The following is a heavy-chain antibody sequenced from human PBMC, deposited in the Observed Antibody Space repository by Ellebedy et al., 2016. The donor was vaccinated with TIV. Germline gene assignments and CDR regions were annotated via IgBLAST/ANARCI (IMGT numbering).Heavy chain of an antibody. Sequence: MPSETLSLTCSVSGGSLSSTSYYWACIRQPPGKGLEYIGRVYYSGSHSYSPSFQSRVTLSADTSKNQFSLNLRTATAADTAVYYCARTDPWQPIDDWGQGILVSVSS. V-gene: IGHV4-39*01. CDR1: GGSLSSTSYY. CDR3: ARTDPWQPIDD. J-gene: IGHJ4*02. CDR2: VYYSGSH. D-gene: IGHD2-21*02.